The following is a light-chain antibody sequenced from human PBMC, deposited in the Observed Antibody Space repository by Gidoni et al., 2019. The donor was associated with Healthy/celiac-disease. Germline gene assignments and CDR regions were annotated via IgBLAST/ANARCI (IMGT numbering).Light chain of an antibody. CDR2: WAS. CDR3: QQYYSTSWT. Sequence: DIVMTQSPDSLAVSLGERATINCKSSQSVLYRSNNKNYLAWCQQKPGQPPKLLIYWASTRESGVPDRFSGSESGTDFTLTISSLQAEDVAVYYCQQYYSTSWTFGQGTKVEIK. CDR1: QSVLYRSNNKNY. V-gene: IGKV4-1*01. J-gene: IGKJ1*01.